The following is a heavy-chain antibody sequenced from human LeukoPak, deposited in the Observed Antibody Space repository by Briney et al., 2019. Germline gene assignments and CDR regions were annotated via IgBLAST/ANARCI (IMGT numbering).Heavy chain of an antibody. J-gene: IGHJ3*02. CDR1: GFTFSSYW. D-gene: IGHD6-13*01. Sequence: PGGSLRLSCAASGFTFSSYWMHWVRQAPGKGLVWVSRINSDGSSTSYADSVKGRFTISRDNAKNSLYLQMNSLRAEDTAVYYCARDRSSWRTNAFDIWGQGTMVTVSS. CDR2: INSDGSST. V-gene: IGHV3-74*01. CDR3: ARDRSSWRTNAFDI.